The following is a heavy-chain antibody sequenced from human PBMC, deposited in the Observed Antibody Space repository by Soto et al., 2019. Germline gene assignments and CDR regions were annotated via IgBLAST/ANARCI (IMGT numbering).Heavy chain of an antibody. Sequence: SETLSLTCAVYGGSFSGYYWSWIRQPPGKGLEWIGEINHSGSTNYNPSLKSRVTISVDTSKNQCSLKLSSVTAADTAVYYCARGPWEYYYGSGSYFGSGRRFDYWGQGTLVTVSS. CDR3: ARGPWEYYYGSGSYFGSGRRFDY. D-gene: IGHD3-10*01. CDR2: INHSGST. V-gene: IGHV4-34*01. J-gene: IGHJ4*02. CDR1: GGSFSGYY.